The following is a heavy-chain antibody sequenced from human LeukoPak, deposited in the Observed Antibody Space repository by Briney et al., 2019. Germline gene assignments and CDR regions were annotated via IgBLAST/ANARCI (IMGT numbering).Heavy chain of an antibody. J-gene: IGHJ4*02. Sequence: GGSLRLSCAASGFTFSTYSMNWVRQAPGKGLEWVSSISSSSYIYYGDSVKGRFTISRDNAKNSLYLQMNSLRAEDTAVYYCARDGAVTNGRYFDYWGQGTLVTVSS. CDR3: ARDGAVTNGRYFDY. CDR1: GFTFSTYS. CDR2: ISSSSYI. D-gene: IGHD4-17*01. V-gene: IGHV3-21*01.